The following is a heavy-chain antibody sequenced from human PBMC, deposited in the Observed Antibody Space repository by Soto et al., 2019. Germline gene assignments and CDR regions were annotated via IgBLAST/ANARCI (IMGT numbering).Heavy chain of an antibody. CDR3: KTGPTNVFEI. Sequence: EVQLVESGGGLVQPGGSLRLSCAASGFTFSSYWMHWVRQAPGKGLVWVSRIKSDGSSTSCADSVKGRFTISRDNTKNTLYLQMDSLRAEDTAVYYCKTGPTNVFEIWGQGTTVTVSS. CDR2: IKSDGSST. D-gene: IGHD1-1*01. V-gene: IGHV3-74*01. J-gene: IGHJ3*02. CDR1: GFTFSSYW.